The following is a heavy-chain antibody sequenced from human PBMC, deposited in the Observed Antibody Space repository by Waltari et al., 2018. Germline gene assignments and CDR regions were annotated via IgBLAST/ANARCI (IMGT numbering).Heavy chain of an antibody. CDR2: IYYSGST. D-gene: IGHD3-10*01. V-gene: IGHV4-59*01. CDR1: GGSISSYY. CDR3: ARGPGPFDY. Sequence: QVQLQESGPGLVKPSETLSLTCTVSGGSISSYYWSWIRQPPGKGLEWIGYIYYSGSTNYNPSLKSRVTISVDTSKNQFSLKLSSVTAADTAVYYCARGPGPFDYWGQGTLVIVSS. J-gene: IGHJ4*02.